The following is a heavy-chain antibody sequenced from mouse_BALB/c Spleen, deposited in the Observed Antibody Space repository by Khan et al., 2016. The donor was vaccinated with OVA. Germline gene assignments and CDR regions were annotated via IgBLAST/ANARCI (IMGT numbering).Heavy chain of an antibody. Sequence: EVQLQESGPGLVKPSQSLSLTCTVTGYSITSNYAWNWIRQFPGNKLEWMGYISYSGSTSYNPSFKSRFSITRDTSKNPFFLQLSSVTTEDTSTYNCARGNYYAYAMDYWGQGTSVTVSS. CDR2: ISYSGST. CDR1: GYSITSNYA. V-gene: IGHV3-2*02. CDR3: ARGNYYAYAMDY. J-gene: IGHJ4*01. D-gene: IGHD1-1*01.